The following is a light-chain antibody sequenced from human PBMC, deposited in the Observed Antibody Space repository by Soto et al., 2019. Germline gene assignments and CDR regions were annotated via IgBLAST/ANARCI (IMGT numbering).Light chain of an antibody. J-gene: IGKJ5*01. CDR1: QSVSSN. Sequence: EIVMTQSPATLSVSPGERATLSCRASQSVSSNLAWYQQKPGQAPSLLIYGASSRATGIPDRFSGSGSGTDFTLTISRLEPEDFAVYYCQQYGSSITFGQGTRLEIK. CDR3: QQYGSSIT. CDR2: GAS. V-gene: IGKV3-20*01.